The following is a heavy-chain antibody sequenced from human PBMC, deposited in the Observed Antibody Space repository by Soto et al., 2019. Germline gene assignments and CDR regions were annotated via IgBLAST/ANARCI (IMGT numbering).Heavy chain of an antibody. CDR1: GITVSNVW. V-gene: IGHV3-15*01. Sequence: GGSLRLSCAASGITVSNVWMTWIRQAPGKGLEWVGRIKSKADGSTKEYGTPVEDRFIISRDDSKNTVDLQMHALRTEDTVFYCCASPRSGRHGYSFWGRGALVTVSS. CDR2: IKSKADGSTK. D-gene: IGHD5-18*01. CDR3: ASPRSGRHGYSF. J-gene: IGHJ4*01.